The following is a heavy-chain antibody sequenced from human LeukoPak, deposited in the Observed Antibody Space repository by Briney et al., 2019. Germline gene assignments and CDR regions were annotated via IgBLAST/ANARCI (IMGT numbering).Heavy chain of an antibody. CDR2: INHSGST. CDR3: ARGRRNWDIVVVPAAIAPARRYNWFDP. J-gene: IGHJ5*02. Sequence: SETLSLTCAVYGGSFSGYYWSWIRQPPGKGLEWIGEINHSGSTNYNPSLKSRVTISVDTSKNQFSLKLSSVTAADTAVYYCARGRRNWDIVVVPAAIAPARRYNWFDPWGQGTLVTVSS. V-gene: IGHV4-34*01. CDR1: GGSFSGYY. D-gene: IGHD2-2*02.